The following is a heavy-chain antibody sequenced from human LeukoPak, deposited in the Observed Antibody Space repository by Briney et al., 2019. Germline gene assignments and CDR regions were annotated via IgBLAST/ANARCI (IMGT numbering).Heavy chain of an antibody. CDR3: ARDGRAVYNNYDEGNNWFDP. D-gene: IGHD4-11*01. J-gene: IGHJ5*02. CDR1: GYTFITHG. CDR2: TNTYNGHT. Sequence: ASVEVSCKASGYTFITHGISWLRQAPGQGLEWMGWTNTYNGHTNYAQKFEGRVTMTRDPSSSTAYMGLRSLRSDDTAIYYCARDGRAVYNNYDEGNNWFDPWGQGTLVTVSS. V-gene: IGHV1-18*01.